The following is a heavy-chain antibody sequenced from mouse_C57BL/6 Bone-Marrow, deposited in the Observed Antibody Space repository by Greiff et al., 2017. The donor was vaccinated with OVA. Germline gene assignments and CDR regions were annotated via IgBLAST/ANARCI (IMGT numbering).Heavy chain of an antibody. J-gene: IGHJ3*01. V-gene: IGHV1-74*01. Sequence: VQLQQPGAELVKPGASVKVSCKASGYTFTSYWMHWVKQRPGQGLEWIGRIHPSDSDTNYNQKFKGKATLTVDKSSSTAYMQLSSLTSEDSAVYYCAIIYYDYERGSAWFAYWGQGTLVTVSA. CDR3: AIIYYDYERGSAWFAY. CDR2: IHPSDSDT. D-gene: IGHD2-4*01. CDR1: GYTFTSYW.